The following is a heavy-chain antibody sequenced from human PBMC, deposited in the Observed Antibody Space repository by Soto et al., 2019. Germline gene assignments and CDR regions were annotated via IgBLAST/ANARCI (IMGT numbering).Heavy chain of an antibody. V-gene: IGHV1-69*02. CDR3: ARGIPGYCGGATCYSGWFDP. Sequence: SVKVSCKASGGAYSSYTISWVRQAPGQGLEWMGRIIPILGIANYAQKFQGRVTITADKSTSTAYMELSSLRFEDTAVYHCARGIPGYCGGATCYSGWFDPWGQGTLVTVSS. CDR2: IIPILGIA. CDR1: GGAYSSYT. J-gene: IGHJ5*02. D-gene: IGHD2-15*01.